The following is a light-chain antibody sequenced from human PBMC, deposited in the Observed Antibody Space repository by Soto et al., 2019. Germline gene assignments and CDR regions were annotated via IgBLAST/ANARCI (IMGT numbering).Light chain of an antibody. CDR1: QSVRSSY. CDR3: QQYGTSPRT. V-gene: IGKV3-20*01. J-gene: IGKJ1*01. CDR2: GVS. Sequence: EIVLTQSPGTLSLSPGERATLSCRASQSVRSSYLAWYQQKLGQAPRLLIYGVSNRATGIPDRFSGSGSGTDFTFTISRLESEDFAVYYCQQYGTSPRTFGKGTKVEIK.